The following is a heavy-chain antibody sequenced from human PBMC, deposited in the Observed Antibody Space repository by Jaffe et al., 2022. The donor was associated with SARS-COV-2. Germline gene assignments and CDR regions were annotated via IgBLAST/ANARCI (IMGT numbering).Heavy chain of an antibody. J-gene: IGHJ4*02. CDR3: ARRFWSADLGISPFEY. Sequence: EAQLLESGGGLAQPGGSLRLSCAASGFTFSSYAMSWVRQAPGKGLEWVSGVSGSGGTTYYADSVKGRFTISRDNSKNTLYLQMNSLRAEDTAVYYCARRFWSADLGISPFEYWGQGALVTVSS. V-gene: IGHV3-23*01. D-gene: IGHD3-3*01. CDR1: GFTFSSYA. CDR2: VSGSGGTT.